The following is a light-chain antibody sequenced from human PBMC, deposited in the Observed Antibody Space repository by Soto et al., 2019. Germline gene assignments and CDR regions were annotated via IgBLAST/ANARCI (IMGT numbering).Light chain of an antibody. Sequence: DIQMTQFPSTLPASIGDRITITCRASQSISTWLAWYQQKAGKAPKLLIYTASSLETGAPSRFSGRGSGPGFTLTICSLQPDDFVTYYCEHYNRYSPYTFGQGTRLEIK. J-gene: IGKJ2*01. V-gene: IGKV1-5*03. CDR2: TAS. CDR3: EHYNRYSPYT. CDR1: QSISTW.